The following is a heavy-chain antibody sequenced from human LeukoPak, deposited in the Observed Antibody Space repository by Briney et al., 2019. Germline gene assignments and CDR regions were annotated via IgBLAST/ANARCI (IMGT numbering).Heavy chain of an antibody. CDR2: IYYSGTT. V-gene: IGHV4-30-4*01. J-gene: IGHJ5*02. CDR1: GGSISSGNYY. CDR3: ASYCGNSVGNWFDP. D-gene: IGHD4-23*01. Sequence: SETLSLTCTVSGGSISSGNYYWSWIRQPPGKGLEWVGYIYYSGTTYYNPSFQSRATISLDTSKNQFSLKPSSVTAADTAVYYCASYCGNSVGNWFDPWGQGTLVTVSS.